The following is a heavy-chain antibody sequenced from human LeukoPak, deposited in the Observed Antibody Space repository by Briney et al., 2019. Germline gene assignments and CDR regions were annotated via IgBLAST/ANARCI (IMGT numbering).Heavy chain of an antibody. V-gene: IGHV1-8*01. J-gene: IGHJ4*02. Sequence: ASVKVSCKASGYTFTSYDINWVRQATGQGLEWMGWMNPNSGNTGYAQEFQGRVTMTRNTSISTAYMELSSLRSEDTAVYYCASTNYYDSSGYDYWGQGTQVTVSS. CDR1: GYTFTSYD. CDR3: ASTNYYDSSGYDY. D-gene: IGHD3-22*01. CDR2: MNPNSGNT.